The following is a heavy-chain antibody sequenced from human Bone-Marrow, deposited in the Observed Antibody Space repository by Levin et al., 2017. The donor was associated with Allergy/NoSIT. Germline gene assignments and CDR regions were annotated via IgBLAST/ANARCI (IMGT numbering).Heavy chain of an antibody. CDR2: INYSGTT. CDR3: ARLNYSDSLSFYGMDV. D-gene: IGHD4-11*01. V-gene: IGHV4-39*01. CDR1: GDSFSRKTPY. J-gene: IGHJ6*02. Sequence: SETLSLTCSVSGDSFSRKTPYWGWIRQPPGTGLEWIGSINYSGTTYHNPPLKSLLTVSGATSKNQFSLRLTSVTAADTGVYYCARLNYSDSLSFYGMDVWGQGTTVTVS.